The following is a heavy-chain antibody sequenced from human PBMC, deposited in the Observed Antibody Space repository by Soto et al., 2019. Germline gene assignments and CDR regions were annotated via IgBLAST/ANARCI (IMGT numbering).Heavy chain of an antibody. D-gene: IGHD3-22*01. CDR3: ARGYYYATSGYYPH. J-gene: IGHJ4*02. CDR1: GFTFSTYA. V-gene: IGHV3-23*01. CDR2: ISGSGDTT. Sequence: EVQLLEPGGDLVQPGGSLRLSCAASGFTFSTYAMGWVRQAPGKGLEWVSSISGSGDTTYYADSVKGRFTISRDNSKNALFLEVNNLRAEDTALYYCARGYYYATSGYYPHWGQGTLVTVSS.